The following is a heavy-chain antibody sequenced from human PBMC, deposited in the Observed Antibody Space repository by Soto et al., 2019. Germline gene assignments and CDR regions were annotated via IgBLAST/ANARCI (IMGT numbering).Heavy chain of an antibody. CDR2: IIPIFGTA. V-gene: IGHV1-69*13. D-gene: IGHD2-15*01. CDR3: ARGSVVVVERNWFDP. Sequence: SVKVSCKASGGTFSSYAISWVRQAPGQGLEWMGGIIPIFGTANYAQKFQGRVTITADESASTAYMELSSLRSEDTAVYYCARGSVVVVERNWFDPWGQGTLVTVSS. J-gene: IGHJ5*02. CDR1: GGTFSSYA.